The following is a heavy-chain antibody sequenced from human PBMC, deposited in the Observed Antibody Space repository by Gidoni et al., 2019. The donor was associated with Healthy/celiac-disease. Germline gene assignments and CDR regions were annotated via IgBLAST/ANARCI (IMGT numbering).Heavy chain of an antibody. CDR1: GGSISSSSYY. J-gene: IGHJ4*02. CDR2: IYYSGST. Sequence: QLQLQESGPGLVKPSETLSLTCTVSGGSISSSSYYWGWIRKPPGKGLEWIGSIYYSGSTYYNPSLKSRVTISVDTSKNQFSLKLSSVTAADTAVYYCARQTPDYYDFWSGYEVPYYFDYWGQGTLVTVSS. CDR3: ARQTPDYYDFWSGYEVPYYFDY. V-gene: IGHV4-39*01. D-gene: IGHD3-3*01.